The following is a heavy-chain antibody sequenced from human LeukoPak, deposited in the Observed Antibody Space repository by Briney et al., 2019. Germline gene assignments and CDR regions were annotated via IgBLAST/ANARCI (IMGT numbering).Heavy chain of an antibody. J-gene: IGHJ6*02. Sequence: GSLRLSCAASGFTFSTYAMSWVRQAPGKGLEWVSSVFGNGITYYADSVKGRFTISRDNSKNTLYLQTNSLRAEDTAVYYCAKVSRGYCRGGTCYYYYGLDVWGQGTTVTVSS. CDR3: AKVSRGYCRGGTCYYYYGLDV. CDR2: VFGNGIT. CDR1: GFTFSTYA. D-gene: IGHD2-15*01. V-gene: IGHV3-23*01.